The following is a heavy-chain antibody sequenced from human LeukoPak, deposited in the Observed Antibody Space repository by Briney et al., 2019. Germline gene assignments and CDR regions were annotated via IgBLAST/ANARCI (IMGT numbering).Heavy chain of an antibody. D-gene: IGHD3-16*02. V-gene: IGHV3-33*01. CDR2: IRYDGSNT. CDR1: GFNFNAYA. J-gene: IGHJ4*02. Sequence: GGSLRLSCTASGFNFNAYAMHWVRQAPGKGLEWVAGIRYDGSNTDYADSVEGRFTISRDSSKNTLFLQGSSLRGEDTAVYYCARGNGHIWGNYRYVSWRPATFDYWGQGSLVTVSS. CDR3: ARGNGHIWGNYRYVSWRPATFDY.